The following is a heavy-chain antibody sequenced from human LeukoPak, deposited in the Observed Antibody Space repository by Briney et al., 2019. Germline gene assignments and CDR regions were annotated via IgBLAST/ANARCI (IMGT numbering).Heavy chain of an antibody. Sequence: GGSLRLSCAASGFTFSSYAMHWVRQAPGKGLEWVAVISYDGSNKYYADSVKGRFTISRDNSKNTLYLQMNSLRAEDTAVYYCAKENSGSYHYFDYWGQGTLVTVSS. CDR3: AKENSGSYHYFDY. J-gene: IGHJ4*02. CDR1: GFTFSSYA. CDR2: ISYDGSNK. V-gene: IGHV3-30*04. D-gene: IGHD1-26*01.